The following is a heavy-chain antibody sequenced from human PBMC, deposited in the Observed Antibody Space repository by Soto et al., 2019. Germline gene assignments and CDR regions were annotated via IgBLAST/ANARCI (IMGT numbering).Heavy chain of an antibody. CDR1: GFTFSSYG. D-gene: IGHD2-15*01. V-gene: IGHV3-30*18. Sequence: QVQLVESGGGVVQPGRSLRLSCAASGFTFSSYGMHWVRQAPGKGLVWVAVISYDGSNKYYADSVKGRFTISRDNSTNTLYLQMNSLRAEDTAVYYCAKDRDNVVVVAAFDYWGQGTLVTVSS. CDR3: AKDRDNVVVVAAFDY. J-gene: IGHJ4*02. CDR2: ISYDGSNK.